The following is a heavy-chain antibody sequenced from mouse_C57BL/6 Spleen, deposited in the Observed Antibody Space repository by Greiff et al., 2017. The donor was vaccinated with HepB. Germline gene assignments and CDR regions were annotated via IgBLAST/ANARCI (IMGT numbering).Heavy chain of an antibody. D-gene: IGHD1-1*01. CDR3: ARKGLRYAMDY. CDR1: GYTFTSYW. J-gene: IGHJ4*01. CDR2: IYPSDSET. Sequence: QVQLQQPGAELVRPGSSVKLSCKASGYTFTSYWMDWVKQRPGQGLEWIGNIYPSDSETHYNQKFKDKATVTVDKSSSTAYMQLSSLTSEDSAVYYCARKGLRYAMDYWGQGTSVTVSS. V-gene: IGHV1-61*01.